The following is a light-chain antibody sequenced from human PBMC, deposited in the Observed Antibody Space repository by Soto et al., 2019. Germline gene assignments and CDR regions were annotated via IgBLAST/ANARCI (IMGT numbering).Light chain of an antibody. CDR2: DAS. Sequence: EVVLTQSPGTLSLSPGERATLSCRASQSVGKNYLGWYQQKPGQAPRLLVYDASTRATGVPDRFSGSGSGTDFALSISRLEPEDFAVYYCQQYNNWPPWTFGQGTKVEI. V-gene: IGKV3-20*01. CDR3: QQYNNWPPWT. CDR1: QSVGKNY. J-gene: IGKJ1*01.